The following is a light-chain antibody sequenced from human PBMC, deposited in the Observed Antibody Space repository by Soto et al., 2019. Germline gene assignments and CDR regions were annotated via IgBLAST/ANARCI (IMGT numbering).Light chain of an antibody. CDR2: AAS. J-gene: IGKJ3*01. CDR3: LQHKSYPFT. CDR1: QSISSY. Sequence: DIQMTQSPSSLSASVGDRVTITCRASQSISSYLNWYQQKPGKAPKLLIYAASSLQSGVPSRFSGSGSGTDFTLTISSLQPEDFATYYCLQHKSYPFTFGPGTKVDIK. V-gene: IGKV1-39*01.